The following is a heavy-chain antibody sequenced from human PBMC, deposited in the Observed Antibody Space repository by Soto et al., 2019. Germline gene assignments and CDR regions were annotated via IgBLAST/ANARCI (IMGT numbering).Heavy chain of an antibody. J-gene: IGHJ4*02. D-gene: IGHD3-3*01. Sequence: GGSLRLSCAASGFTFSSYAMSWVRQAPGKGLEWVSAISGSGGSTYYADSVKGRFTISRDNSKNTLYLQMNSLRAEDTAVYYCAKSPKSITIFGVVIMGIFDYWGQGTLVTVSS. CDR1: GFTFSSYA. V-gene: IGHV3-23*01. CDR3: AKSPKSITIFGVVIMGIFDY. CDR2: ISGSGGST.